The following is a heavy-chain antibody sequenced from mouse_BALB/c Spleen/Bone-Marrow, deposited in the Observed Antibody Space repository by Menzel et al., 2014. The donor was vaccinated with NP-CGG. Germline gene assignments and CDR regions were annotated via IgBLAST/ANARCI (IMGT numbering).Heavy chain of an antibody. V-gene: IGHV3-2*02. J-gene: IGHJ2*01. CDR2: MSSSGST. Sequence: QLQESGPGLGKPSQSLSLPCTVTGYSIPIVYPWNWIRQFPGTNLEWMGYMSSSGSTSYRPSLKSRISITRDTSKNQFFLQLNSVTAEDTGTYYCARDYYGSSYFDYWGQGTTLTVSS. D-gene: IGHD1-1*01. CDR1: GYSIPIVYP. CDR3: ARDYYGSSYFDY.